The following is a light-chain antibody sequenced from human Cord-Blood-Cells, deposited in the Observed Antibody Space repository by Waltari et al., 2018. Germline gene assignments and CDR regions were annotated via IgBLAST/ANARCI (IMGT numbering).Light chain of an antibody. J-gene: IGKJ4*01. V-gene: IGKV3-11*01. CDR3: QQRSNWPPLT. Sequence: EILLPQSPAPLPLSPGERATLACRASQSVSSYLAWYQQKPGQAPRLLIYDASNRATGIPARFSGSGSGTDFTLTISSLEPEDFAVDYCQQRSNWPPLTFGGGTKVEIK. CDR2: DAS. CDR1: QSVSSY.